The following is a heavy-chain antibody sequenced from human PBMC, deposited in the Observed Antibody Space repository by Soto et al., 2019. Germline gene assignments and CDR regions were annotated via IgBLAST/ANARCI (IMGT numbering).Heavy chain of an antibody. CDR2: ITDSGAST. D-gene: IGHD3-16*01. J-gene: IGHJ4*02. Sequence: PGGSLRLSCAASGLTLSSHAMRWVRQAPGKGLEWVSSITDSGASTYYGDSVKGRCTIPRDNSKNTLYLQMDSLRVEDTAVYYCAKAFGSGPSYWGQGTLVTVSS. CDR1: GLTLSSHA. CDR3: AKAFGSGPSY. V-gene: IGHV3-23*01.